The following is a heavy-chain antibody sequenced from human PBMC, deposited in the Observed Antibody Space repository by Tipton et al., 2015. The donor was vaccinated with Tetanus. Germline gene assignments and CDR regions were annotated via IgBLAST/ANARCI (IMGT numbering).Heavy chain of an antibody. CDR3: AKDYSSSSWTWSRRYFDL. J-gene: IGHJ2*01. CDR2: IRNRGDAT. CDR1: GFTLGNYA. Sequence: SLRLSCAASGFTLGNYAMSWVRQAPGKGLEWVSSIRNRGDATYYADSVKGRFTISRDSSESTLYLQMNSLRPGDTAVYFCAKDYSSSSWTWSRRYFDLWGRRTLVAVSS. V-gene: IGHV3-23*01. D-gene: IGHD6-6*01.